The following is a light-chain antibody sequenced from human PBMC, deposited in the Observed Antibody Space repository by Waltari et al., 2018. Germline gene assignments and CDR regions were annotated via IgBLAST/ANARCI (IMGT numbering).Light chain of an antibody. CDR2: VNSDGSH. CDR1: SGHITNV. V-gene: IGLV4-69*01. J-gene: IGLJ3*02. Sequence: QLVLTQSPSASASLGASVKLTCTLSSGHITNVIAWHQQQPGKGPRFLMKVNSDGSHRQGADIPDRFSGSGSGPERYLTISSLQSEDEADYYCETGGHGTWVFGGGTKLTVL. CDR3: ETGGHGTWV.